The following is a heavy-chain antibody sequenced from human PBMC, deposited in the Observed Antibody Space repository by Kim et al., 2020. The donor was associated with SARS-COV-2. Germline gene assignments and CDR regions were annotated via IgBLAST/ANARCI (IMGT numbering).Heavy chain of an antibody. CDR1: GFTFSSYW. D-gene: IGHD1-26*01. J-gene: IGHJ4*02. CDR2: INSDWGTT. Sequence: GGSLRLSCAASGFTFSSYWMHWVRHAPGKGLVWVSRINSDWGTTSYADSVKGRFTISRDNAKSTLYLQMNRLRAEDTAVYYCASRRYTGTYYYFDYWGQGTRVTVSS. V-gene: IGHV3-74*01. CDR3: ASRRYTGTYYYFDY.